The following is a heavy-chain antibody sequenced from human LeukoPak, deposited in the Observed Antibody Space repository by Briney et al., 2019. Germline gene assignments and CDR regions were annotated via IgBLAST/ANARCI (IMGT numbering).Heavy chain of an antibody. CDR3: ARGVGGGNSFYFDL. J-gene: IGHJ2*01. CDR1: GGSITSYH. CDR2: VSYGGST. Sequence: SETLSLTCTVSGGSITSYHWNWIRQPPGKGLDWIECVSYGGSTNYNPSLKSRVNISVDTSKKQVSLKLSSVTAADTAVYFCARGVGGGNSFYFDLWGRGTLVTVSS. D-gene: IGHD4-23*01. V-gene: IGHV4-59*01.